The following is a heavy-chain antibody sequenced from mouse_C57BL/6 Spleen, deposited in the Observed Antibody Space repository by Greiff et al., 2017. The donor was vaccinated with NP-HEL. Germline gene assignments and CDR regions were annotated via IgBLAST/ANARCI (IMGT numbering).Heavy chain of an antibody. Sequence: VQLQQSGPGLVAPSQSLSIPCTVSGFSLTSYAISWVRQPPGKGLEWLGVIWTGGGTNYNSALKSSLSISKDNSTSQVFLKMNSLQTDDTARYYCARKGGFYDYDGFAYWGQGTLVTVSA. CDR2: IWTGGGT. V-gene: IGHV2-9-1*01. J-gene: IGHJ3*01. CDR3: ARKGGFYDYDGFAY. D-gene: IGHD2-4*01. CDR1: GFSLTSYA.